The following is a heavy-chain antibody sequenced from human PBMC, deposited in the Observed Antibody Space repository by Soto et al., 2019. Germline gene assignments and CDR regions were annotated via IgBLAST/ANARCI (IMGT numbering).Heavy chain of an antibody. J-gene: IGHJ4*02. CDR1: GGSISSGGYY. V-gene: IGHV4-31*03. CDR2: IYYSGST. Sequence: QVQLQESGPGLVKPSQTLSLTCTVSGGSISSGGYYWSWLRQHPGKGLEWIGYIYYSGSTYYNPSLSNRVTISVDTSENHFSLNLSSVTAADTAVYYCARVRITVLDYWGQGTLVTVSS. CDR3: ARVRITVLDY.